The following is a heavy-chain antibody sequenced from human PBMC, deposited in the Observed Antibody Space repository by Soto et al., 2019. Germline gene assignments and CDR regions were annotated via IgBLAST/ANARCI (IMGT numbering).Heavy chain of an antibody. CDR2: INSDGSST. D-gene: IGHD5-18*01. J-gene: IGHJ6*02. CDR3: ASLVDTAMVQVRYYYGMDV. V-gene: IGHV3-74*01. Sequence: PGGSLILSCAPSGFTFSSYWMHWVLQAPGKGLWWVSRINSDGSSTSYADSVKGRFTISRDNAKNTLYLQMNSLRAEDTAVYYCASLVDTAMVQVRYYYGMDVWGQGTMVTVSS. CDR1: GFTFSSYW.